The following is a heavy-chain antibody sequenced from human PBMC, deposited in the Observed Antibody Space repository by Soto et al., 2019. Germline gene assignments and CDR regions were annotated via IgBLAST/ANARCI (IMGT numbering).Heavy chain of an antibody. D-gene: IGHD6-19*01. CDR3: GLGGWSLEFDY. Sequence: QLQLQESGPGLVKPSETLSLTCTVSGGSSSSSSYYWGWIHQPPGKGLEWIGSIYYSGSTYYNPSLKSRVTISVDTSKNQFALKLSSVTAADTAVYYCGLGGWSLEFDYWGQGTLVTVSS. J-gene: IGHJ4*02. CDR2: IYYSGST. V-gene: IGHV4-39*01. CDR1: GGSSSSSSYY.